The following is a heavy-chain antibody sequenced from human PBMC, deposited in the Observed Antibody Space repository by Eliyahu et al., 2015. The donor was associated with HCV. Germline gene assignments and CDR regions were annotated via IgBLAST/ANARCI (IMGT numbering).Heavy chain of an antibody. CDR2: ISGSGXST. V-gene: IGHV3-23*01. CDR3: AKDDETVAGLFDY. CDR1: GFTFSSYA. D-gene: IGHD6-19*01. J-gene: IGHJ4*02. Sequence: EVQLLESGGGLVQPGGSLRXSCAXSGFTFSSYAMSWVRQAPGKGLEWVSAISGSGXSTYYADXVKGRFTISRDNSKNTLYLQMNSLRAEDTAVYYCAKDDETVAGLFDYWGQGTLVTVSS.